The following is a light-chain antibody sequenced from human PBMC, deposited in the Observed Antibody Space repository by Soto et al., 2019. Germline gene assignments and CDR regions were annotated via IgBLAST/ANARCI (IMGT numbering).Light chain of an antibody. CDR3: MQALQGVT. CDR2: LGS. J-gene: IGKJ1*01. Sequence: DVVMTQSPLSLPVTPGEPASISCRSSQSLLHSNGYNYLDWYLQKPGQSPQLLIYLGSNRASGVPDRFSGSGSGTDFKLKISRVEAEDVGVYYCMQALQGVTFGQGTKVEIK. CDR1: QSLLHSNGYNY. V-gene: IGKV2-28*01.